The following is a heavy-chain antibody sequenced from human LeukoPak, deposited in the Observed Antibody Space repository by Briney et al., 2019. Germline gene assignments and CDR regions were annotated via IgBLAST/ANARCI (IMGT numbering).Heavy chain of an antibody. V-gene: IGHV1-8*03. CDR3: ARTLGGGSGNYNWFDP. CDR2: MNPNSGNT. D-gene: IGHD3-10*01. CDR1: GYTFTSYD. J-gene: IGHJ5*02. Sequence: GASVKVSCKASGYTFTSYDINWVRQATGQGLEWMGWMNPNSGNTGYAQKFQGRVTITRNTSISTAYMELSSLRSEDTAVYYCARTLGGGSGNYNWFDPWGQGTLVTVSS.